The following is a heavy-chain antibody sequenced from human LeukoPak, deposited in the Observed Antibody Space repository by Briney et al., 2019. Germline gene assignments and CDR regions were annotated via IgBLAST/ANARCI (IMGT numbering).Heavy chain of an antibody. CDR1: GFTVSSNY. Sequence: GGSLRLSCAASGFTVSSNYMSWVRQAPGKGLEWVSVIYSGGSRYYADSVKGRFSLSRDNSRNALYLQMNSLRADDTAVYYCARSAPLGTHQYYFDYWGQGTLATVSS. J-gene: IGHJ4*02. CDR2: IYSGGSR. D-gene: IGHD3-16*01. V-gene: IGHV3-53*01. CDR3: ARSAPLGTHQYYFDY.